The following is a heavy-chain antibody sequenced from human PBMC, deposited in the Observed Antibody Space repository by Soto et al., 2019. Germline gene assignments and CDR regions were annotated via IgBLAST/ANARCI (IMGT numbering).Heavy chain of an antibody. CDR1: GFTFSSYT. CDR3: ARGDGYFDY. J-gene: IGHJ4*02. Sequence: EVQLVESGGGLVKPGGSLRLSCAASGFTFSSYTLNWVRQAPGKGLEWVSSISSSSNYIYYAGSLKGRFTISRDNDKNSLYLHMNSLRADDTAVYYCARGDGYFDYWGQGTLVTVSS. CDR2: ISSSSNYI. D-gene: IGHD2-21*01. V-gene: IGHV3-21*02.